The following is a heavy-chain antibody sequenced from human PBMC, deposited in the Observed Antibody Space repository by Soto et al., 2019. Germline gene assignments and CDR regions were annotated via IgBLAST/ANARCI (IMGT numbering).Heavy chain of an antibody. CDR3: AKVEGHPGYQYYFDY. CDR1: GFTFSSYG. J-gene: IGHJ4*02. CDR2: ISYDGSNK. Sequence: PGGSLRLSCAASGFTFSSYGMHWVRQAPGKGLEWVAVISYDGSNKYYADSVKGRFTISRDNSKNTLYLQMNSLRAEDTAVYYCAKVEGHPGYQYYFDYWGQGTLVTVSS. V-gene: IGHV3-30*18. D-gene: IGHD5-12*01.